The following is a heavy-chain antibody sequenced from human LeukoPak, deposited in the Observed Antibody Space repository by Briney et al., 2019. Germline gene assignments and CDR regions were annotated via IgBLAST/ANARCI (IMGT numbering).Heavy chain of an antibody. CDR2: IYYSGST. CDR3: ARRPNYYDSSGYNGNYFDY. D-gene: IGHD3-22*01. CDR1: GGSISSSSFY. V-gene: IGHV4-39*01. J-gene: IGHJ4*02. Sequence: SETLSLTCTVSGGSISSSSFYWVWIRQPPGKGLEWIGSIYYSGSTYSNPSLKSRVTISVDTSKNQFSLKLSSLTAADTAVYYCARRPNYYDSSGYNGNYFDYWGQGTMGTVSS.